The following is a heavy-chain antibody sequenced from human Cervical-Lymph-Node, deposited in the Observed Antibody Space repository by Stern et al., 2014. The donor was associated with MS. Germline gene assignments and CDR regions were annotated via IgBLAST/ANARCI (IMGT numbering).Heavy chain of an antibody. CDR2: INPNRGGT. Sequence: QVQLVQYGAEVKKPGASVKVSCKASGYTFTGYYIHWVRQAPGQGLEWMGRINPNRGGTNYAQKFRGRVALTRDTSITTTYMEVSRLISDDTAVYYCARDRGRGEPLSPHWGQGTLVTVSS. V-gene: IGHV1-2*06. CDR3: ARDRGRGEPLSPH. D-gene: IGHD3-16*02. J-gene: IGHJ4*02. CDR1: GYTFTGYY.